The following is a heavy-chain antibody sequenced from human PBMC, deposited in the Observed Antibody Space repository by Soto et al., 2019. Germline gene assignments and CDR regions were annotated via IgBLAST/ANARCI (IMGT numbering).Heavy chain of an antibody. CDR2: IYPGDSDT. D-gene: IGHD2-2*01. J-gene: IGHJ1*01. Sequence: GESLKISCKGSGYSFTSYWIGWVRQMPGKGLEWMEIIYPGDSDTRYSPSFQGQVTISADKSISTAYLQWSSLKASDTAMYYCARFSRPSHCSSTSCRAEYFQHWGQGTLVTVSS. CDR1: GYSFTSYW. V-gene: IGHV5-51*01. CDR3: ARFSRPSHCSSTSCRAEYFQH.